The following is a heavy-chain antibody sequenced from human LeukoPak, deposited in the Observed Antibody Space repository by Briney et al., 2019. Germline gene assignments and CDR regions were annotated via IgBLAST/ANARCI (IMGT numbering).Heavy chain of an antibody. Sequence: ETLSLTCAVYGGSFSGYYWSWVRQAPGKGLEWVSAISGSGGSTYYADSVKGRFTISRDNSKNTLYLQMNSLRAEDTAVYYCARMPTYYYDSSGYYLVPYFDYWGQGTLVTVSS. D-gene: IGHD3-22*01. CDR1: GGSFSGYY. J-gene: IGHJ4*02. CDR3: ARMPTYYYDSSGYYLVPYFDY. CDR2: ISGSGGST. V-gene: IGHV3-23*01.